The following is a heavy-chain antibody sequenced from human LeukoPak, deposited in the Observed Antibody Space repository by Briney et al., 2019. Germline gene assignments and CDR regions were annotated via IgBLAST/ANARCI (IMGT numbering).Heavy chain of an antibody. CDR2: ISSSSSYI. D-gene: IGHD1-26*01. V-gene: IGHV3-21*01. J-gene: IGHJ4*02. CDR1: GFTVSSNY. CDR3: ARKYRGSYYSLYSLDLDY. Sequence: GGSLRLSCAVSGFTVSSNYMSWVRQPPGKGLEWVSSISSSSSYIYYADSVKGRFTISRDNAKNPLYLQMNSLRAEDTAVYYCARKYRGSYYSLYSLDLDYWGQGTLVTVSS.